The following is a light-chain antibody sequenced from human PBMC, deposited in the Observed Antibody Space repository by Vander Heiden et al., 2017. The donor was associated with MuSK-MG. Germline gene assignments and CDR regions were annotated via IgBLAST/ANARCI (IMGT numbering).Light chain of an antibody. Sequence: QTVVTQEHSLTVSPGGTVTLTCASSPGAVTSGYYPNWFQQKPGQAPRALIYSTSNNHSWTPARFSGSLLGGKAALTLSGVQPEDEAEYYCLLYYGGAFWVFGGGTKLTVL. J-gene: IGLJ3*02. CDR3: LLYYGGAFWV. CDR2: STS. CDR1: PGAVTSGYY. V-gene: IGLV7-43*01.